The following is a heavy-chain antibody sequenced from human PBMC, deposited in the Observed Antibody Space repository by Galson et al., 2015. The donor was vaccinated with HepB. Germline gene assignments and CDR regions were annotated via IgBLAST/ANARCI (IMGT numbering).Heavy chain of an antibody. J-gene: IGHJ3*02. Sequence: SLRLSCAASGFTFSSYAMHWVRQAPGKGLEWVAVISYDGSNKYYADSVKGRFTISRDNSKNTLYLQMNSLRVEDTAVYYCASSLVHISSRGAFDIWGQGTMVTVSS. CDR3: ASSLVHISSRGAFDI. CDR2: ISYDGSNK. V-gene: IGHV3-30*04. CDR1: GFTFSSYA. D-gene: IGHD2-2*01.